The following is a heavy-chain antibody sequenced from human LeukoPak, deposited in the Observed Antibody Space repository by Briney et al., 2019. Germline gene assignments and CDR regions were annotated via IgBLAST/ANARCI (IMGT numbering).Heavy chain of an antibody. D-gene: IGHD1-14*01. J-gene: IGHJ6*02. CDR3: ARSWYGMDV. V-gene: IGHV1-2*06. CDR1: GYTFTASY. Sequence: ASVKVSCKASGYTFTASYMQWARQAPGQGLEWMGQINPSNGDTEYEQKFQGRVTMTRDTSISTVYMELSRLTSDDTAVYYCARSWYGMDVWGQGTTVTVSS. CDR2: INPSNGDT.